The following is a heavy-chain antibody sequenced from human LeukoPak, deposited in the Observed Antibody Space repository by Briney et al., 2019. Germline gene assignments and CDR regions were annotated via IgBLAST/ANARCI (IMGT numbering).Heavy chain of an antibody. D-gene: IGHD1-26*01. J-gene: IGHJ4*02. CDR1: GFTFRSYA. CDR3: AKMGLSGSYYYFDY. V-gene: IGHV3-23*01. CDR2: ITGSGGGT. Sequence: PGGSLRLSCAASGFTFRSYAMSWFRQAPGKGLEWVSTITGSGGGTFYADSVKGRFTISRDNSKNTLYLQMNSLRAEDTAVYYCAKMGLSGSYYYFDYWGQGTPLTVSS.